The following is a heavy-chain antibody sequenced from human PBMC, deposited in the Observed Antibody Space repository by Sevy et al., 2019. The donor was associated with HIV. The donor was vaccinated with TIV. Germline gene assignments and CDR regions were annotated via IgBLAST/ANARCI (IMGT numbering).Heavy chain of an antibody. Sequence: SETLSLTCGIYGRSFNNYDWSWIRQPPGKGLEWIGEVTHSGSTNYNPSLKSRLTMSLDTSKNQFSLKLTSVTAADTAVYYCARWRGTRVTMMVVVTTGYFDYWGQGTLVTVSS. CDR3: ARWRGTRVTMMVVVTTGYFDY. V-gene: IGHV4-34*01. J-gene: IGHJ4*02. CDR2: VTHSGST. D-gene: IGHD3-22*01. CDR1: GRSFNNYD.